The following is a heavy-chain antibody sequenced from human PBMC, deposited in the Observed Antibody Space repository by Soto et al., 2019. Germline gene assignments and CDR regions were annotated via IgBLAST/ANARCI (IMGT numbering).Heavy chain of an antibody. CDR2: ISYDGSKK. V-gene: IGHV3-30-3*01. J-gene: IGHJ6*04. Sequence: QVQLVESGGGVVQPGRSLSLSCAASGFTCSSYAMHWVRQAPGKGLEWVSVISYDGSKKSYAYSVKGRVTISRDNYQNSLYLQMNRLRAADTAVYYWARSGLRCMDVWGKGTTVTVSS. CDR3: ARSGLRCMDV. CDR1: GFTCSSYA.